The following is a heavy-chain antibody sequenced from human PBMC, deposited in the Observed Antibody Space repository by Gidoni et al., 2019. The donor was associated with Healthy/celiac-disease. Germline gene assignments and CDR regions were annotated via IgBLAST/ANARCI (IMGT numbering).Heavy chain of an antibody. CDR1: GFTFSSYW. V-gene: IGHV3-7*03. Sequence: EVQLVESGGGLVKPGGSLRLSCAASGFTFSSYWMGWVRQAPGKGPEWVANIKQDGSEKYYVDSVKGRFTISRDNAKNSLYLQMNSLRAEDTAVYYCARDSWVIGTGTTDLSDYWGQGTLVTVSS. D-gene: IGHD1-7*01. CDR3: ARDSWVIGTGTTDLSDY. CDR2: IKQDGSEK. J-gene: IGHJ4*02.